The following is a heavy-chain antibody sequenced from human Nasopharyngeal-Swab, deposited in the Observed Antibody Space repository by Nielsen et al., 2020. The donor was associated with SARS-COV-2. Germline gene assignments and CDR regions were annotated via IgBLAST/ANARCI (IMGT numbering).Heavy chain of an antibody. D-gene: IGHD5-18*01. J-gene: IGHJ4*02. V-gene: IGHV4-39*01. Sequence: SETLSLTCTVSGGSISSSSYYWGWIRQPPGKGLEWIGSIYYSGSTNYNPSLKSRVTISVDTSKNQFSLKLSSVTAADTAVYYCARHSSGYSYGWGVDYWGQGTLVTVSS. CDR3: ARHSSGYSYGWGVDY. CDR1: GGSISSSSYY. CDR2: IYYSGST.